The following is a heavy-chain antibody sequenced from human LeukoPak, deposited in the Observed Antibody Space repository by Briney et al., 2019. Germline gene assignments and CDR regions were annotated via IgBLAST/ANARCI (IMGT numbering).Heavy chain of an antibody. CDR3: ARDRGYSYGYDRGFDY. Sequence: PSETLSLTCTVSGDSISSGGYYWNWIRQHPGKGLEWIGYIFYSGSTYYNPSLKSRVTISVDTSKNQFSQKLTSVTAADTAVYYCARDRGYSYGYDRGFDYWGQGTLVTVSS. V-gene: IGHV4-31*03. CDR1: GDSISSGGYY. CDR2: IFYSGST. J-gene: IGHJ4*02. D-gene: IGHD5-18*01.